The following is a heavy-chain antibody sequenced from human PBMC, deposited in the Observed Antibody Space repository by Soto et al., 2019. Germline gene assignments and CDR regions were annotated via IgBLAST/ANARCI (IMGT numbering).Heavy chain of an antibody. CDR3: ARGIGIVVVTNDAFDI. J-gene: IGHJ3*02. D-gene: IGHD3-22*01. Sequence: VQLVESGGGLVKPGGSLRLSCAASGFTFSSYSMNWVRQAPGKGLEWVSSISSSSSYIYYADSVKGRFTISRDNAKNSLYLQMNSLRAEDTAVYYCARGIGIVVVTNDAFDIWGQGTMVTVSS. CDR2: ISSSSSYI. V-gene: IGHV3-21*01. CDR1: GFTFSSYS.